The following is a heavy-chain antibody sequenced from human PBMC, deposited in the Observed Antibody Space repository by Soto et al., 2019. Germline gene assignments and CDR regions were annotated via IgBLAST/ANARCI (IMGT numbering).Heavy chain of an antibody. CDR2: INAGNGNT. J-gene: IGHJ4*02. D-gene: IGHD1-26*01. V-gene: IGHV1-3*01. CDR3: ARVGDQWELFVG. Sequence: QVQLVQSGAEVKKPGASVKVSCKASGYTFTSYAMHWVRQAPGQRLEWMGWINAGNGNTKYSQKFQGRVTITRDTAASTAYRELSSLRSEDTAVYYCARVGDQWELFVGWGQGTLVTVSS. CDR1: GYTFTSYA.